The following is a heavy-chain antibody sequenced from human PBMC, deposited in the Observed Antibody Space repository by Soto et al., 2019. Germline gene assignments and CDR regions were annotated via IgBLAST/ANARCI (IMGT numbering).Heavy chain of an antibody. V-gene: IGHV1-18*01. Sequence: GASVKVSCKASGYTFTSYGISWVRQAPGQGLEWMGWISAYNGNTNYAQKLQGRVTMTTDTSTSTAYMELRSLRSDDTAVYYCARHFWSGYYTGHFDYWGQGTLVTVS. CDR1: GYTFTSYG. J-gene: IGHJ4*02. CDR3: ARHFWSGYYTGHFDY. D-gene: IGHD3-3*01. CDR2: ISAYNGNT.